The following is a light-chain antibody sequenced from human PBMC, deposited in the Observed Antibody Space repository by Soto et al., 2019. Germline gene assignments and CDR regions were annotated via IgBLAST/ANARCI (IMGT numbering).Light chain of an antibody. CDR3: QSYDTSTPVV. V-gene: IGLV6-57*04. CDR1: SGNIASSS. J-gene: IGLJ2*01. Sequence: NFMLTQPHSVSESPGKTVTISCTRSSGNIASSSVQWYQQRPGSAPTTVIYEDSQRPSGVPDRFSGSIDTSSNSASLTISGLKTKDEADYYCQSYDTSTPVVFGGGTKLTVL. CDR2: EDS.